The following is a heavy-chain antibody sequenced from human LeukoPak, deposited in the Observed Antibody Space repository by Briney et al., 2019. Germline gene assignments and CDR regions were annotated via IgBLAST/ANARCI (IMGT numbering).Heavy chain of an antibody. CDR1: GYTFTSYD. Sequence: ASVKVSCKASGYTFTSYDINWVRQATGQGLEWMGWMNPNSGNTGYAQKFQGRVTMTTDTSTSTAYMELRSLRSDDTAVYYCARQAQPYYYMDVWGKGTTVTVSS. V-gene: IGHV1-8*02. CDR3: ARQAQPYYYMDV. J-gene: IGHJ6*03. CDR2: MNPNSGNT.